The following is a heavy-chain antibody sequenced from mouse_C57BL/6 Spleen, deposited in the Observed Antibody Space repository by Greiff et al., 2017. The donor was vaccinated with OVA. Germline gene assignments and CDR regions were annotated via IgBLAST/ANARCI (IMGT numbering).Heavy chain of an antibody. Sequence: DVMLVESGGGLVKPGGSLKLSCAASGFTFSDYGMHWVRQAPEKGLEWVAYISSGSSTIYYADTVKGRFTISRDNAKNTLFLQMTSLRSEDTAMYYCARPGGLYGSSSWYFDVWGTGTTVTVSS. D-gene: IGHD1-1*01. CDR1: GFTFSDYG. CDR3: ARPGGLYGSSSWYFDV. CDR2: ISSGSSTI. J-gene: IGHJ1*03. V-gene: IGHV5-17*01.